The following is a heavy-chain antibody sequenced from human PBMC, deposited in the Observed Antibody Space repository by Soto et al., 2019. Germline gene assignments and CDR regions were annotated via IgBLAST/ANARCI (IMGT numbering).Heavy chain of an antibody. CDR2: IYYSGST. D-gene: IGHD1-1*01. V-gene: IGHV4-30-4*01. CDR3: ARDLRLPNVPTFDI. CDR1: GGSISSGDYY. J-gene: IGHJ3*02. Sequence: SETLSLTCTVSGGSISSGDYYWSWIRQPPGKGLEWIGYIYYSGSTYYNPSLKSRVTISADTSKNQFSLKLSSVTAADTAVYYCARDLRLPNVPTFDIWGQGTMVTVSS.